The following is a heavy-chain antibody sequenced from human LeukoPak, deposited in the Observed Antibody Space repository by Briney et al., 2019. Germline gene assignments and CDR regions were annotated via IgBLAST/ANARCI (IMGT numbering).Heavy chain of an antibody. V-gene: IGHV3-23*01. J-gene: IGHJ4*02. Sequence: PGGSLRLSCAASGFTFSSYAMSWARQAPGKGLEWVSAISGSGGGTYYADSVKGRFTISRDNSKNTLYLQMNSLRAEDTAVYYCANVPYYYDSSGYLVDFDYWGQGTLVTVSS. CDR2: ISGSGGGT. D-gene: IGHD3-22*01. CDR3: ANVPYYYDSSGYLVDFDY. CDR1: GFTFSSYA.